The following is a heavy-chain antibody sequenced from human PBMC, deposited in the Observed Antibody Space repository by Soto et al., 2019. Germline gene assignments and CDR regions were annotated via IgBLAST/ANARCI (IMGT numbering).Heavy chain of an antibody. CDR1: GGSISSGGYS. Sequence: QLQLQESGSGLVKPSQTLSLTCAVSGGSISSGGYSWSWIRQPPGKGLEWIGYIYHSGSIYYNPSLKGRVTMSVDRSKHHFALKLSSVTAADTAVYYCARVPSPWGQGTLVTVSS. V-gene: IGHV4-30-2*01. J-gene: IGHJ5*02. CDR3: ARVPSP. CDR2: IYHSGSI.